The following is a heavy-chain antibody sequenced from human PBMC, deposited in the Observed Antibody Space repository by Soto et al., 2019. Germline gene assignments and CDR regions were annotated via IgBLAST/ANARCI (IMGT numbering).Heavy chain of an antibody. CDR2: ISWNSGNI. CDR3: TKGEYGDYGGVGMYV. CDR1: GFTFDDYA. J-gene: IGHJ6*02. V-gene: IGHV3-9*01. Sequence: VQLVESGGGLVQPDRSLRLSCAASGFTFDDYAMHWVLQAPGKGLEWVSGISWNSGNIGYADSVKGRFTISRDNAKNSLYLQMNSLRADDTALYYCTKGEYGDYGGVGMYVWGQGTTVTVSS. D-gene: IGHD4-17*01.